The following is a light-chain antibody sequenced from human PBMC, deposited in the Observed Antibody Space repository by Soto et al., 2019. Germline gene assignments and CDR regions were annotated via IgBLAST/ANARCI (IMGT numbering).Light chain of an antibody. CDR1: QSISKN. J-gene: IGKJ2*01. Sequence: DVQMTQSPASLSASVGDSVTITCRASQSISKNLNWYQHKVGEALKLLIYSASDSQAGVPSRFSGSGSGTDLHLIISGLQPEDFATYHCQQSYISPYTFGQGTKVEIK. CDR2: SAS. CDR3: QQSYISPYT. V-gene: IGKV1-39*01.